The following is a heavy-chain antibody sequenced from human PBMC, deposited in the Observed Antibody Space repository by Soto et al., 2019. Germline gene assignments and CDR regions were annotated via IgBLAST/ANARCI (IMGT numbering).Heavy chain of an antibody. J-gene: IGHJ4*02. CDR2: IYSSGST. CDR3: AGGAAADYFHY. CDR1: SGSFSTYY. V-gene: IGHV4-4*07. D-gene: IGHD6-13*01. Sequence: ETLSLTCTVSSGSFSTYYWSWIRQPAGKGLEWIGRIYSSGSTLYNPSLKSRVTMSVDTSRNHFSLNLNSVTAADTAVYYCAGGAAADYFHYWGQGTLVTVSS.